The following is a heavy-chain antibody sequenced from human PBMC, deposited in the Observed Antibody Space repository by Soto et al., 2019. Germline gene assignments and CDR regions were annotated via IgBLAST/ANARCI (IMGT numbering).Heavy chain of an antibody. CDR2: INHSGST. CDR1: GGSFSGYY. J-gene: IGHJ5*02. V-gene: IGHV4-34*01. D-gene: IGHD3-3*01. Sequence: QVQLQQWGAGLLKPSETLSLTCAVYGGSFSGYYWSWIRQPPGKGLEWIGEINHSGSTNYNPSLKSRVTISVDTSTNQFSLKLSSVTAADTAVYYCARGGPALRFLEWLQHNWFDPWGQGTLVTVSS. CDR3: ARGGPALRFLEWLQHNWFDP.